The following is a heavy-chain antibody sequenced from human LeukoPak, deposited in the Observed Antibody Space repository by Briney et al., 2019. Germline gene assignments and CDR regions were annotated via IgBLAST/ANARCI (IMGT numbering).Heavy chain of an antibody. CDR2: VYYSGST. CDR3: ARHSPIAATGTFDY. J-gene: IGHJ4*02. CDR1: DGSISGYF. V-gene: IGHV4-59*08. D-gene: IGHD6-13*01. Sequence: SETLSLTCTVSDGSISGYFWSWIRLPPGKGLEWIGYVYYSGSTNYNPSLKSRVTISVDTSKKQFTLNLSSVTAADTAMYCCARHSPIAATGTFDYWGQGTLVTVSS.